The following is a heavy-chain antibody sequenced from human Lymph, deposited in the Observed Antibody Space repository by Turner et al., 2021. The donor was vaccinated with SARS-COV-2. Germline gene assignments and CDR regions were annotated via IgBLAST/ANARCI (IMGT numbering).Heavy chain of an antibody. D-gene: IGHD3-10*01. J-gene: IGHJ6*02. CDR1: GLTVSSNY. CDR3: ARDLVVYGMDV. V-gene: IGHV3-53*02. CDR2: IYSGGST. Sequence: EVQLVETGGGLIQPGGYLRLSCAASGLTVSSNYMTWVRQAPGNGLEWVSVIYSGGSTFYADSVKGRFTISRDNSKNTLYLQMNSLRAEDTAVYYCARDLVVYGMDVWGQGTTVTVSS.